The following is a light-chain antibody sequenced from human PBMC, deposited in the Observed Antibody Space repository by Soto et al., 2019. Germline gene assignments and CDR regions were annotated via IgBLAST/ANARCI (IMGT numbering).Light chain of an antibody. CDR3: QQLFTYPPT. CDR1: QSVSHW. V-gene: IGKV1-5*01. J-gene: IGKJ3*01. CDR2: GAS. Sequence: DIQMTQSPSTLSASLGDRATITCRASQSVSHWLAWYQQKPGKAPKLLIYGASTLHAGVPSRFSGSGSGTDFTLTVSSLQSEDLATYYCQQLFTYPPTFGPGTKVDIK.